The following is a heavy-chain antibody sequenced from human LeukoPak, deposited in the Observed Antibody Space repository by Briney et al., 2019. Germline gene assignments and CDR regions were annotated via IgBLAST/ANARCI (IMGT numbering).Heavy chain of an antibody. CDR1: GYTFTSYG. J-gene: IGHJ5*02. Sequence: ASVKVSCKASGYTFTSYGISWVRQAPGQGPEWMGWISAYNGNTNYAQKLQGRVPMTTDTSTSTAYMELRSLRSDDTAVYYCASLRITMVRGDSYNWFDPWGQGTLVTVSS. CDR3: ASLRITMVRGDSYNWFDP. CDR2: ISAYNGNT. D-gene: IGHD3-10*01. V-gene: IGHV1-18*01.